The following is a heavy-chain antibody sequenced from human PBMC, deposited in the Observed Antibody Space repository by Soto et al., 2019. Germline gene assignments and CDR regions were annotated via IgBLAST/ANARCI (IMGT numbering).Heavy chain of an antibody. CDR2: IYYSGST. Sequence: SETLSLTCPVSGGSISSYYWSWIRQPPGKGLEWIGYIYYSGSTNYNPSLKSRVTISVDTSKNQFSLKLSSVTAADTAVYYCARREKDYYYGMDVWGQGTTVTVSS. J-gene: IGHJ6*02. CDR1: GGSISSYY. V-gene: IGHV4-59*01. CDR3: ARREKDYYYGMDV.